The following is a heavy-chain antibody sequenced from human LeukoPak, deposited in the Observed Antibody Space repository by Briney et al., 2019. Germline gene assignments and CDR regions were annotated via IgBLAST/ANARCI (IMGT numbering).Heavy chain of an antibody. J-gene: IGHJ6*03. V-gene: IGHV3-30*02. CDR3: AKDSSAGDTAMVIYYYYYMDV. Sequence: GGSLRLSCAASGFTFSSYGMHWVRQAPGKGLEWVAFIRYDGSNKYYADSVKGRFTISRDNSKNTLYLQMNSLRAEDTAVYYCAKDSSAGDTAMVIYYYYYMDVWGKGTTVTISS. D-gene: IGHD5-18*01. CDR1: GFTFSSYG. CDR2: IRYDGSNK.